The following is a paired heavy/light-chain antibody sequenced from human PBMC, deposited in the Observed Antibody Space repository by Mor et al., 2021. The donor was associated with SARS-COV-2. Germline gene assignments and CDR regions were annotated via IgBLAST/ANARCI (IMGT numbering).Heavy chain of an antibody. V-gene: IGHV3-23*01. Sequence: EVQLLESGGGLIQPGGSLRLSCAASGFTFSSYAMTWVRQAPGKGLEWVSFISNSGGTTYYADSVKGRFTISRDNSKNTLFLQMNSLRAEDTAVYYCAKKRKNYYESSLPRDFDYWGQGTLVTVSS. D-gene: IGHD3-22*01. J-gene: IGHJ4*02. CDR2: ISNSGGTT. CDR3: AKKRKNYYESSLPRDFDY. CDR1: GFTFSSYA.
Light chain of an antibody. Sequence: DIQMTQSPSSVSASVGDRVTITCRASQGISNYLAWYQQKPGRAPKFLIYAASSLQNGVPSRFTGSGSGTDFTLTISNLQPEDFATYYCQQAESFPLTFGGGTKVEIK. V-gene: IGKV1D-12*01. CDR3: QQAESFPLT. J-gene: IGKJ4*01. CDR1: QGISNY. CDR2: AAS.